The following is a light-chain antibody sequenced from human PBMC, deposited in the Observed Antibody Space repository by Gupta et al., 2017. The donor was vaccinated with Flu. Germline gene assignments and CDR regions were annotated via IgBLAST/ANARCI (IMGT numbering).Light chain of an antibody. J-gene: IGLJ2*01. CDR3: SSRDITSSQVI. CDR1: GLRAFY. V-gene: IGLV3-19*01. Sequence: SSELTQDPAVSVALGQTVRITCQGDGLRAFYASWYQQKPGQAPVLVFFGKNSRPSGIPDRFSGSSSGNTASLTITGAQAEDEADYHGSSRDITSSQVIVGGGTRLTV. CDR2: GKN.